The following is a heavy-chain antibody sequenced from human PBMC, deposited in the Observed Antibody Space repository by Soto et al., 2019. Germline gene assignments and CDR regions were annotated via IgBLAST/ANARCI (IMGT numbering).Heavy chain of an antibody. D-gene: IGHD1-1*01. Sequence: GGSLRLSCAASGFTFNSYSVNWVRQAPGKGLEWVASISSGSVYIDFSDSVRGRFTISRDDVTNSVSLQMDSLRVEDTGIYYCARYDAFKAFDLWGQGTMVTFSS. CDR1: GFTFNSYS. V-gene: IGHV3-21*06. J-gene: IGHJ3*01. CDR3: ARYDAFKAFDL. CDR2: ISSGSVYI.